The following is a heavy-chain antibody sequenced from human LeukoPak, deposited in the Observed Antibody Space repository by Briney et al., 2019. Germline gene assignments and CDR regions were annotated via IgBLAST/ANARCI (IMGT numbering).Heavy chain of an antibody. Sequence: GGSLRLSCAASGFTFSSYGMHWVRQAPAKGLEWLAFIRYDETKTFYGDSVKGRFTISRDNSKNTLYLQMNSLRAEDAAVYYCAKSHLPNSYSGTYYCDYWGQGTQVTVSS. CDR2: IRYDETKT. CDR1: GFTFSSYG. V-gene: IGHV3-30*02. CDR3: AKSHLPNSYSGTYYCDY. J-gene: IGHJ4*02. D-gene: IGHD1-26*01.